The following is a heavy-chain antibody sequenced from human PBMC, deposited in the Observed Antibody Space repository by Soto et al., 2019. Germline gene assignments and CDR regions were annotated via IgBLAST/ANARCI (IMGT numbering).Heavy chain of an antibody. D-gene: IGHD1-26*01. CDR3: ARDRRSGSSRGPYYYYYYGMDV. CDR2: IYYSGST. V-gene: IGHV4-61*01. CDR1: GGSVSSGSYY. Sequence: TLSLTCTVSGGSVSSGSYYWSWVRQPPGKGLEWIGYIYYSGSTNYNPSLKSRVTISVDTSKNQFSLKLSSVTAADTAVYYCARDRRSGSSRGPYYYYYYGMDVWGQGTTVTVSS. J-gene: IGHJ6*02.